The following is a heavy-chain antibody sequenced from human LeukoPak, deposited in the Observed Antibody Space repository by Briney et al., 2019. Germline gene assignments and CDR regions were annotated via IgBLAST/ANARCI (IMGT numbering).Heavy chain of an antibody. J-gene: IGHJ6*03. V-gene: IGHV1-2*06. CDR1: GYTFTGYY. Sequence: VASVKVSCKASGYTFTGYYMHWVRQAPGQGLEWMGRINPNSGGTNYAQKFQGRVTMTRDTSISTAYMELSRLRSDDTAVYYCARALSYVASVNYYYMDVWGKGTTVTVSS. D-gene: IGHD3-16*01. CDR3: ARALSYVASVNYYYMDV. CDR2: INPNSGGT.